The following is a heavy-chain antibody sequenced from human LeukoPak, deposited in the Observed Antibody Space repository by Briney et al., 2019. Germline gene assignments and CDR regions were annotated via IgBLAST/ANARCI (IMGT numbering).Heavy chain of an antibody. D-gene: IGHD5-24*01. J-gene: IGHJ6*03. CDR2: INHSGST. V-gene: IGHV4-34*01. Sequence: PSETLSLTCAVYGGSFSGYYWSWIRQPPGKGLEWIGEINHSGSTNYNPSLKSRVTISVDTSKNQFSLKLSSVTAADTAVYYCAREFRRDGYPYYYYYMDVWGKGTTVTISS. CDR1: GGSFSGYY. CDR3: AREFRRDGYPYYYYYMDV.